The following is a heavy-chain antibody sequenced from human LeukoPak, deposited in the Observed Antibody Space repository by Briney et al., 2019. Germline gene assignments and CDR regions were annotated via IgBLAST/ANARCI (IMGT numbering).Heavy chain of an antibody. CDR3: ARGVAVAGGLDY. J-gene: IGHJ4*02. D-gene: IGHD6-19*01. CDR2: IYYSGST. CDR1: GGSISSYY. Sequence: SETLSLTCTVSGGSISSYYWSWIRQPPGKGLEWIGYIYYSGSTNYNPSLKSRVTISVDTSKNQFSLKLSSVTAADTAVYYCARGVAVAGGLDYWGPGTLVTVSS. V-gene: IGHV4-59*01.